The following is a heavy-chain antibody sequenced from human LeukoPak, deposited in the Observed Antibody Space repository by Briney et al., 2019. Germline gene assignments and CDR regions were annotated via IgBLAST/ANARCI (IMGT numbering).Heavy chain of an antibody. D-gene: IGHD5-12*01. CDR2: IKQDGSEK. Sequence: GGSLRLSCAASGFSLSRFGMHWVRQAPGKGLEWVANIKQDGSEKYYVDSVKGRFTISRDNAKNSLYLQMNSLRAEDTAVYYCARCKWLDYWGQGTLVTVSS. CDR3: ARCKWLDY. V-gene: IGHV3-7*01. J-gene: IGHJ4*02. CDR1: GFSLSRFG.